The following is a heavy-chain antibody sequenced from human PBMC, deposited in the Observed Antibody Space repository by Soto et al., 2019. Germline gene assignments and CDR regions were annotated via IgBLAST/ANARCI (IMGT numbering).Heavy chain of an antibody. V-gene: IGHV1-18*01. CDR3: AIATSIAVAGKET. CDR2: ISFYNGHT. CDR1: GDTVTKYG. J-gene: IGHJ4*02. Sequence: QVQLVQSGGEVKKPGASVKVSCKASGDTVTKYGISWVRQAPGQGLEWLGWISFYNGHTNYALKFQDRITFTTDTSTSTASMELRRLTSDDTAVYYCAIATSIAVAGKETWGQGTLVTVSS. D-gene: IGHD6-19*01.